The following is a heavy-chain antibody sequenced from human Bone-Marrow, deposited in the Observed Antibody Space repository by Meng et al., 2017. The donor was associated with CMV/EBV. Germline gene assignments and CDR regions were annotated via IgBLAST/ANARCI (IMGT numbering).Heavy chain of an antibody. CDR2: IIPIFGIA. Sequence: SVKVSCKASGGTFSSYAISWVRQAPGQGLEWMGGIIPIFGIANYAQKFQGRVTITTDESTSTAYMELSSLRSEDTAVYYCARDGGLAGYNWFDPWGQGTLVTVSS. V-gene: IGHV1-69*05. D-gene: IGHD2-15*01. CDR3: ARDGGLAGYNWFDP. CDR1: GGTFSSYA. J-gene: IGHJ5*02.